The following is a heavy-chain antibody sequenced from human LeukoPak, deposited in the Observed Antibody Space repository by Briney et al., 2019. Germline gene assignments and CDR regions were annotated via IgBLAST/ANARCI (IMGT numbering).Heavy chain of an antibody. D-gene: IGHD3-22*01. CDR3: ASTTGNYYDSRGYYQYYYYGMDV. CDR1: GFTFSDHY. CDR2: TRNKANSYTT. J-gene: IGHJ6*02. Sequence: GGSLRLSCAASGFTFSDHYMDWVRQAPGKGLEWVGRTRNKANSYTTEYAASAKGRFTISRDDSKNSLYLQMNSLKTEGTAVYYCASTTGNYYDSRGYYQYYYYGMDVWGQGTTVTVSS. V-gene: IGHV3-72*01.